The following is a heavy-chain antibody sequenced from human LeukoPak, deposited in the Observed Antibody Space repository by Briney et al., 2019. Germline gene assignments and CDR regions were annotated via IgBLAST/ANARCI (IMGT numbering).Heavy chain of an antibody. J-gene: IGHJ4*02. CDR3: VRDRELNY. CDR1: GGSFSGYY. D-gene: IGHD5-24*01. CDR2: VYNSGST. Sequence: SETLSLTCAVYGGSFSGYYWSWIRQPPGKGLEWIGYVYNSGSTDYSPSLKSRVTISADTSKNQFSLKLSSVIAADAAVYYCVRDRELNYWGQGILVTVSS. V-gene: IGHV4-59*01.